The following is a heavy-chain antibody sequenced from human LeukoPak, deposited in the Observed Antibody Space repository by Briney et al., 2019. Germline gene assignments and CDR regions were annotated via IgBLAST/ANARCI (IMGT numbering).Heavy chain of an antibody. Sequence: PSETLSLTCAVYGGSFSGYYWSWIRQPPGKGLEWIGEINHSGSTNYNPSLKSRVTISVDTSKNQFSLKLSSVTAADTAVYYCARGGFVDYGDYGQYYFDYWGQGTLVTVSS. CDR3: ARGGFVDYGDYGQYYFDY. J-gene: IGHJ4*02. V-gene: IGHV4-34*01. CDR1: GGSFSGYY. D-gene: IGHD4-17*01. CDR2: INHSGST.